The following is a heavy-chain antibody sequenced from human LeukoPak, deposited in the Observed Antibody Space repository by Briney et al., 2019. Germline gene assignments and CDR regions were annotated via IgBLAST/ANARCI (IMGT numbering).Heavy chain of an antibody. CDR3: ARDGGAFDI. J-gene: IGHJ3*02. D-gene: IGHD3-16*01. Sequence: GGSLRLSCVASGFTFSSYWMHWVRQAPGKGLVWVSHINNDGSSPSYADSVKGRFTISRDNAKNTLYLQMNSLRAEDTAVYYCARDGGAFDIWGQGTMVTVSS. CDR2: INNDGSSP. CDR1: GFTFSSYW. V-gene: IGHV3-74*01.